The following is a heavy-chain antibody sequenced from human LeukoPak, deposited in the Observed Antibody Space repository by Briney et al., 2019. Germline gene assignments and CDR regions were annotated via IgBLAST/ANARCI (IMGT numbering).Heavy chain of an antibody. CDR2: ISSNGGST. J-gene: IGHJ4*02. D-gene: IGHD4/OR15-4a*01. CDR3: VKGLTIGALDY. Sequence: GGSLRPSCSASGFTFSSYAMHWVRQAPGKGLEYVSAISSNGGSTYYADSVKGRFTISRDNSKNTLYLQMSSLRAEDTAVFYCVKGLTIGALDYWGQGTLVTVSS. V-gene: IGHV3-64D*06. CDR1: GFTFSSYA.